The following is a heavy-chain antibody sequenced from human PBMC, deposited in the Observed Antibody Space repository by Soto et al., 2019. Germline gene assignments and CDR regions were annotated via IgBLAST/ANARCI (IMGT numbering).Heavy chain of an antibody. CDR3: ARHGDRGIAARPSWYDP. J-gene: IGHJ5*02. V-gene: IGHV5-51*01. CDR2: IYPGDSDT. CDR1: GYSFTSYW. Sequence: GESLKSSCKGSGYSFTSYWIGWVRQMPGKGLEWMGIIYPGDSDTRYSPSFQGQVTISADKSISTAYLQWSSLKASDTAMYYCARHGDRGIAARPSWYDPWGQGTLVTVSS. D-gene: IGHD6-6*01.